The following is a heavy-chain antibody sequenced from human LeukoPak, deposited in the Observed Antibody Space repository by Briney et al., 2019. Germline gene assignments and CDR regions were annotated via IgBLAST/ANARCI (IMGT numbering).Heavy chain of an antibody. J-gene: IGHJ4*02. V-gene: IGHV4-39*07. D-gene: IGHD3-3*01. CDR1: GVSVSSGNYY. CDR2: VYRSGST. Sequence: PSETLSLTCTVSGVSVSSGNYYWGWIRQPPGMGLEWIGSVYRSGSTSYNPSLKSRVTISVDTSKNQFSLKLTSVTAADTAVYYCARVVPTGVYDFWSGSIYFDYWGQGTLVTVSS. CDR3: ARVVPTGVYDFWSGSIYFDY.